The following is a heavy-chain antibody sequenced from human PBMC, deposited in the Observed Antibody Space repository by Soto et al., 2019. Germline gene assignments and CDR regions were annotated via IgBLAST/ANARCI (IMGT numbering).Heavy chain of an antibody. J-gene: IGHJ5*02. V-gene: IGHV3-74*03. CDR3: VRGYSDACHNWFGP. Sequence: EVQLVASGGDLVQPGGSLRLSCAASGFTFSSSWMHWVRQSPGEGLVWVSLINSDGRTTMYADSVRGRFTISRDNAKSTLYLQMDSLRAEDTAVYYCVRGYSDACHNWFGPWGQGTLVTVSS. CDR1: GFTFSSSW. CDR2: INSDGRTT. D-gene: IGHD6-13*01.